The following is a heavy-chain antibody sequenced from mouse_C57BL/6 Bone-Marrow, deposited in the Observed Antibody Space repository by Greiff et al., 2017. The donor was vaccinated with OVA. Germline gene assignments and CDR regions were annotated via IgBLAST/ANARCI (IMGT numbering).Heavy chain of an antibody. J-gene: IGHJ2*01. CDR1: GYTFTSYW. CDR3: AIYDGYVDY. Sequence: QVQLQQPGAELVRPGTSVKLSCKASGYTFTSYWMHWVKQRPGQGLEWIGVIDPSDSYTNYNQKFKGKATLTVDTSSSTAYMQLSSLTSEDSAVYYCAIYDGYVDYWGQGTTLTVSS. D-gene: IGHD2-3*01. CDR2: IDPSDSYT. V-gene: IGHV1-59*01.